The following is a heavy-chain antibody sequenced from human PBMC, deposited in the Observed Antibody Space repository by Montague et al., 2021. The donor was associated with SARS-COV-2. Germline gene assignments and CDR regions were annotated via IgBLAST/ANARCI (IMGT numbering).Heavy chain of an antibody. CDR3: ARGGGYSYGALDY. CDR1: GGSFSGYY. V-gene: IGHV4-34*01. J-gene: IGHJ4*02. CDR2: INHSGST. D-gene: IGHD5-18*01. Sequence: SETLSLTCVVYGGSFSGYYWSWIRQPPGKGLEWIGEINHSGSTNYNPSLKSRVTISVDTSKEQFSLRLNSVTAADTAAYYCARGGGYSYGALDYWGQGTLVTVSS.